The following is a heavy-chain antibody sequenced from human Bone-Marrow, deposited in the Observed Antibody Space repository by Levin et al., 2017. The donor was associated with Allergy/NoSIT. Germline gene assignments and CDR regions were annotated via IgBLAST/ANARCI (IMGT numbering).Heavy chain of an antibody. CDR1: GFTFENHG. CDR2: LSYDGTTE. V-gene: IGHV3-30*03. Sequence: QPGGSLRLSCVGSGFTFENHGIHWVRQAPGKGLEWVSVLSYDGTTEYYADSVKGRLTSSRDNSKNTVYLQIQSLTDDDTDVYYSARTGGNNRHEFDSWGQGILVTVSS. CDR3: ARTGGNNRHEFDS. D-gene: IGHD1-14*01. J-gene: IGHJ4*02.